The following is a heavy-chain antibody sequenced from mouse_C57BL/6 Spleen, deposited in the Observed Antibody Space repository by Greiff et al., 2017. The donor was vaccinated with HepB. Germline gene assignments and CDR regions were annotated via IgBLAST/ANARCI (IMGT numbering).Heavy chain of an antibody. J-gene: IGHJ4*01. Sequence: VQLQQSGGGLVKPGGSLKLSCAASGFTFSDYGMHWVRQAPEKGLEWVAYISSGSSTIYYADTVKGRFTISRDNAKNTLFLQMTSLRSEDTAMYYCAREEAMDYWGQGTSVTVSS. CDR3: AREEAMDY. CDR2: ISSGSSTI. CDR1: GFTFSDYG. V-gene: IGHV5-17*01.